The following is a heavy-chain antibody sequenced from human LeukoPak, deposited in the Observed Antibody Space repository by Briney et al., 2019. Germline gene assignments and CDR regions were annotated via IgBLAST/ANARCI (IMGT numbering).Heavy chain of an antibody. CDR2: IYHSGST. D-gene: IGHD3-22*01. CDR1: GGSISSSNW. J-gene: IGHJ4*02. Sequence: SETLSLTCAVSGGSISSSNWWSWVRQPPGKGLEWIGEIYHSGSTNYNPSLKSRVTISVDKSKNQFSLKLSSVTAADTAVYYRARGPDSSGYPLGYWGQGTLVTVSS. CDR3: ARGPDSSGYPLGY. V-gene: IGHV4-4*02.